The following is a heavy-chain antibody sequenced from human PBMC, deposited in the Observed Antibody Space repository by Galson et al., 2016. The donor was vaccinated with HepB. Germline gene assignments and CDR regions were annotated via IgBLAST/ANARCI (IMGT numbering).Heavy chain of an antibody. CDR2: TIPIFGSV. Sequence: SVKVSCKASGGTLISNTYTISWVRQAPGQGLEWMGGTIPIFGSVHYAQKFQDRVTITVDASTNTAFMELRSLRFEDTAVYYCARDLAYCPGTDCFLPGGYWYFDLWGPGTLITVSS. CDR3: ARDLAYCPGTDCFLPGGYWYFDL. CDR1: GGTLISNTYT. D-gene: IGHD2-8*02. V-gene: IGHV1-69*13. J-gene: IGHJ2*01.